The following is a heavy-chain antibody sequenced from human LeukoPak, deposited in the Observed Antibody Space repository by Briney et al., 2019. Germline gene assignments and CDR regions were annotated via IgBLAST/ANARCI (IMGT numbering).Heavy chain of an antibody. J-gene: IGHJ3*01. CDR1: GFTFSSYA. D-gene: IGHD1-26*01. Sequence: AGGSLRLSCAASGFTFSSYAMHWVRQAPGKGLEWVTFISSDGSNKYYADSVKGRFFISRDNSKNTLYLQMNSLRPEDTAVYYCARGRRTLIVGATRNAFDVWGQGTIVTVSS. V-gene: IGHV3-30*04. CDR2: ISSDGSNK. CDR3: ARGRRTLIVGATRNAFDV.